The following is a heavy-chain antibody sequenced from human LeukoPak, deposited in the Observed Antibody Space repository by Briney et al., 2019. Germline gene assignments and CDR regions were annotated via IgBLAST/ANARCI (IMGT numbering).Heavy chain of an antibody. V-gene: IGHV4-39*07. CDR2: IYYSGST. D-gene: IGHD3-22*01. CDR1: GGSISSSSYY. CDR3: TRDGPRSSGYPDT. Sequence: SETLSLTCTVSGGSISSSSYYWGWVRQPPGKGLEWIGSIYYSGSTYYNPSLKSRVNISVDTSKNQFSLRLNSVTAADTAVYYCTRDGPRSSGYPDTWGQGTRVTVSS. J-gene: IGHJ5*02.